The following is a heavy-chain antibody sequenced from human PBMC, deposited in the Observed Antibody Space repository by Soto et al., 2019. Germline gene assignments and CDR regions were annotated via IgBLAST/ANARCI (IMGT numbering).Heavy chain of an antibody. D-gene: IGHD5-12*01. CDR1: GESFIGYY. Sequence: QVHLQQWGAGLLKPSETLSLTCAVYGESFIGYYWTWIRQSPGKALEWIGEINHGGSTYYNPSLKRRFTISIDTSKNQFSLKLTSVTAADTSVYYCARKEIVTTNWFDPWGQGTLVTVSS. CDR3: ARKEIVTTNWFDP. J-gene: IGHJ5*02. V-gene: IGHV4-34*01. CDR2: INHGGST.